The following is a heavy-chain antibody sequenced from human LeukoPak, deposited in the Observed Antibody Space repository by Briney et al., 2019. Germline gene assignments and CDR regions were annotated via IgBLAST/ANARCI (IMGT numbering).Heavy chain of an antibody. Sequence: GGSLRLSCAASGFTFSSYAMSWVRQAPGKGLEWVSAISGSGGSTYYADSVKGRFTISRDNAKNSLYLQMNSLRAEDTAVYYSARERFGELYYYYYYMDVRGQGTTVTVSS. CDR1: GFTFSSYA. D-gene: IGHD3-10*01. V-gene: IGHV3-23*01. J-gene: IGHJ6*03. CDR3: ARERFGELYYYYYYMDV. CDR2: ISGSGGST.